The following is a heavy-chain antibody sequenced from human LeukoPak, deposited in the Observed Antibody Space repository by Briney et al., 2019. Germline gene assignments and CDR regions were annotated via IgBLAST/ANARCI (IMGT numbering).Heavy chain of an antibody. D-gene: IGHD2-2*01. CDR1: GASISSNY. Sequence: PSETLSLTCTVSGASISSNYWSWIRQPPGKGLEGIGYIYYSGRTNYNPYLKSRVTISVDTSKNQFSLKLSSVTAADTAVYSCARCYCSSTSCYPMTMIVVSPVLFDIWGQGTMVTVSS. CDR3: ARCYCSSTSCYPMTMIVVSPVLFDI. J-gene: IGHJ3*02. CDR2: IYYSGRT. V-gene: IGHV4-59*01.